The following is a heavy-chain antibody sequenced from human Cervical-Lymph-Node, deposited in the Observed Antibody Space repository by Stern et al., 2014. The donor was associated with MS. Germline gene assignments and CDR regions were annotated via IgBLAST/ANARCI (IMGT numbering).Heavy chain of an antibody. V-gene: IGHV2-5*02. CDR2: LFWDDDN. CDR1: GFSLSTSGVG. Sequence: QITLKESGPTLVKPTQTLTLTCTFSGFSLSTSGVGVGWIRQPPGKALEWLAILFWDDDNRYSPSLKSRLTITKDTSKNQVVLTMTNMDPVDTATYYCAHGLEIRLWAAYWGQGTLVTVSS. D-gene: IGHD5-18*01. J-gene: IGHJ4*02. CDR3: AHGLEIRLWAAY.